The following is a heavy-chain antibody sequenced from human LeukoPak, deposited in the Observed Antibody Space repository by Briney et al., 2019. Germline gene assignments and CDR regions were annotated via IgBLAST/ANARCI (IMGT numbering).Heavy chain of an antibody. Sequence: GGSLRLSCAASGFTFSSYAMSWVRQAPGKGLEWVSAISGSGGSTYCADSVKGRFTISRDNSKNTLYLQMNSLRAEDTAVYYCAKDIGSGYDFFDYWGQGTLVTVSS. CDR1: GFTFSSYA. CDR2: ISGSGGST. J-gene: IGHJ4*02. CDR3: AKDIGSGYDFFDY. D-gene: IGHD5-12*01. V-gene: IGHV3-23*01.